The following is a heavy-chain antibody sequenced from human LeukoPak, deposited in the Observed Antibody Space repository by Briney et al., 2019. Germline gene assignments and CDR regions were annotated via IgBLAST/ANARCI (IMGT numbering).Heavy chain of an antibody. V-gene: IGHV3-23*01. CDR1: GFTFSSYA. Sequence: GGSLRLSCAASGFTFSSYAMSWVRQAPGKGLEWVSAISGSGGSTYYADSVKGRFTISRDNSKNTLYLQMNSLRAEDTAVYYCAKDLVRSIAVAGTVDYWGQGTLVTVSS. CDR3: AKDLVRSIAVAGTVDY. D-gene: IGHD6-19*01. CDR2: ISGSGGST. J-gene: IGHJ4*02.